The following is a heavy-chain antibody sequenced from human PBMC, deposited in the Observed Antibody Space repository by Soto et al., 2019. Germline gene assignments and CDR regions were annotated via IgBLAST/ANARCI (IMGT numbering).Heavy chain of an antibody. J-gene: IGHJ4*02. D-gene: IGHD3-10*01. CDR2: INPNSGGT. CDR3: ARVYGSGSSQPPDY. Sequence: ASVKVSCKASGYTFTGYYMHWVRQAPGQGLEWMGWINPNSGGTNYAQKFQGWVTMTRDTSISTAYMELSRLRSDDTAVYYCARVYGSGSSQPPDYWGQGTLVTVSS. V-gene: IGHV1-2*04. CDR1: GYTFTGYY.